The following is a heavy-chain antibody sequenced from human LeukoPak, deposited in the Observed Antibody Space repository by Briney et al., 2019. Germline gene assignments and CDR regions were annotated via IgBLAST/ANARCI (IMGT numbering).Heavy chain of an antibody. Sequence: GGSLRLSCAASGFTFSSYGMHWVRQAPGKGLEWVADIWFDGKNEHFADSVKGRFTISRDNSKNTMYLQINSLRADDTAVYYCAKPGGGNYFTHNYFHPWGQGTLVAVSS. CDR1: GFTFSSYG. J-gene: IGHJ5*02. CDR2: IWFDGKNE. V-gene: IGHV3-33*06. CDR3: AKPGGGNYFTHNYFHP. D-gene: IGHD1-26*01.